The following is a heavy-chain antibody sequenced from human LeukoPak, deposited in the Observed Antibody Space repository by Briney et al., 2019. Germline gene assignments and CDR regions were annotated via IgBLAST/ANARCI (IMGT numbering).Heavy chain of an antibody. CDR2: ISYDGSNK. CDR1: GFTFSSYG. J-gene: IGHJ4*02. D-gene: IGHD3-10*01. V-gene: IGHV3-30*03. CDR3: ACITMVRGVTNSEG. Sequence: GRSLRLSCAASGFTFSSYGMHWVRQAPGKGLEWVAVISYDGSNKYYADSVKGRFTISRDNSKNTLYLQMNSLRAEDTAVYYCACITMVRGVTNSEGWGQGTLVTVSS.